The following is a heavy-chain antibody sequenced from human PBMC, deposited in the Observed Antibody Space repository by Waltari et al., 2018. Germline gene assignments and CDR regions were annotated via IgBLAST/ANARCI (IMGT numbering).Heavy chain of an antibody. D-gene: IGHD3-3*01. J-gene: IGHJ4*02. CDR3: ARAAPFTYYDFWSVYSHFDY. CDR2: IYHSWST. V-gene: IGHV4-31*03. Sequence: QVQLQESGPGLVKPSQTLSLTCTVSDGSIRSGGYYWSWIRQHPGKDLEWIGYIYHSWSTSYNPSLKSRVNISGDRSKNQFSLKLSSVTAADTAVYYCARAAPFTYYDFWSVYSHFDYWGQGTLVTVSS. CDR1: DGSIRSGGYY.